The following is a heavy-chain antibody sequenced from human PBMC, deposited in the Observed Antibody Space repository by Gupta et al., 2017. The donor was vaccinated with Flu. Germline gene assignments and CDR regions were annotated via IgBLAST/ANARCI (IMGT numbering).Heavy chain of an antibody. J-gene: IGHJ4*02. CDR2: IYYSGST. CDR3: ARGGYYDSGSYVYFDN. V-gene: IGHV4-59*01. Sequence: QVQLQESGPGLVKPSETLSLTCTVSGGSINTYYWSWIRQPPGKGLECIGYIYYSGSTNYNPSLKNRVTISIDTSMQQFSLKLTSVTAADTAVYYCARGGYYDSGSYVYFDNWGQGTLVTVSS. CDR1: GGSINTYY. D-gene: IGHD3-10*01.